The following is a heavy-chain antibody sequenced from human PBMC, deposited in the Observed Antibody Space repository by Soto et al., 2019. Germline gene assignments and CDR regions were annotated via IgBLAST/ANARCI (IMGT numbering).Heavy chain of an antibody. CDR2: IKQDGSEK. D-gene: IGHD3-10*01. CDR1: GFTFSSYW. Sequence: GGSLRLSCAASGFTFSSYWMSWVRQAPGKGLEWVANIKQDGSEKYYVDSVKGRFTISGDNAKNSLSLQMNGLRAEDTAVYYCARDITYYYGSGSYYRALGAFDIWGQGTMVTVSS. CDR3: ARDITYYYGSGSYYRALGAFDI. J-gene: IGHJ3*02. V-gene: IGHV3-7*01.